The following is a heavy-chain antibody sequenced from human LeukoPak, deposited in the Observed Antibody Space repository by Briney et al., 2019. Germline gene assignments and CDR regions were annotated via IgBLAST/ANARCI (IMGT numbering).Heavy chain of an antibody. CDR3: ARERVIEGISFDY. V-gene: IGHV3-74*01. D-gene: IGHD3-16*02. CDR1: GFTFSNYW. Sequence: GGSLTHPCAASGFTFSNYWMHWVRQAPGGGLVWVSGLNIDGSSTYYADSVKGRFTIPRDNAKNSLYLQMNSLRAEDTAVFYCARERVIEGISFDYWGQGTLVTVSS. J-gene: IGHJ4*02. CDR2: LNIDGSST.